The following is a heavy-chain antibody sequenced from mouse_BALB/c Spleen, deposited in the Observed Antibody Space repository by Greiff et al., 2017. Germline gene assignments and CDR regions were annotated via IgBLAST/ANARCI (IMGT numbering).Heavy chain of an antibody. Sequence: EVNVVESGGGLVKPGGSLKLSCAASGFTFSSYAMSWVRQSPEKRLEWVAEISSGGSYTYYPDTVTGRFTISRDNAKNTLYLEMSSLRSEDTAMYYCARDRGDYWGQGTSVTVSS. CDR3: ARDRGDY. CDR2: ISSGGSYT. J-gene: IGHJ4*01. CDR1: GFTFSSYA. D-gene: IGHD3-1*01. V-gene: IGHV5-9-4*01.